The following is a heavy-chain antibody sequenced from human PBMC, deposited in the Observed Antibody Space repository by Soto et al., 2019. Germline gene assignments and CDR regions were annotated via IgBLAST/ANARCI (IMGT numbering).Heavy chain of an antibody. V-gene: IGHV3-7*01. CDR2: IKQDGSEK. Sequence: GGSLRLSCAASGFIFRSYWMSWVRQAPGKGLEWVANIKQDGSEKYYVDSVKGRFTISRDNAMNSLYLQMNSVRAEDTAVYYCARDRVIVVAPAAPGSWFDPWGQGTLVTVSS. J-gene: IGHJ5*02. CDR1: GFIFRSYW. CDR3: ARDRVIVVAPAAPGSWFDP. D-gene: IGHD2-2*01.